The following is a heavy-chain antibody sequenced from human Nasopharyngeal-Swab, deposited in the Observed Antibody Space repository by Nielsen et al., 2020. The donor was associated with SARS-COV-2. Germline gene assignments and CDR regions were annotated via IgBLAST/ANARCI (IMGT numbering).Heavy chain of an antibody. CDR2: IIPIFGTA. CDR3: ARDPLPYGDYVSHEYFQH. V-gene: IGHV1-69*13. CDR1: GGTFSSYA. Sequence: SVKVSCKASGGTFSSYAISWVRQAPGQGLEWMGGIIPIFGTANYAQKFQGRVTITADESTSTAYMELSSLRSEDTVVYYCARDPLPYGDYVSHEYFQHWGQGTLVTVSS. D-gene: IGHD4-17*01. J-gene: IGHJ1*01.